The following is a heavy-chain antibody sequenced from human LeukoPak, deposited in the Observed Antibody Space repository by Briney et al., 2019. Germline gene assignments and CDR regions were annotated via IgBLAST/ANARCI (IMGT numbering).Heavy chain of an antibody. CDR1: GGSISSSSYY. V-gene: IGHV4-39*07. CDR2: IYYSGST. CDR3: ARSRTYYDILTGYSNGPYYFDY. Sequence: TSETLSLTCTVSGGSISSSSYYWGWIRQPPGKGLEWIGSIYYSGSTYYNPSLKSRVTISVDTSKNQFSLKLSSVTAADTAVYYCARSRTYYDILTGYSNGPYYFDYWGQGTLVTVSS. D-gene: IGHD3-9*01. J-gene: IGHJ4*02.